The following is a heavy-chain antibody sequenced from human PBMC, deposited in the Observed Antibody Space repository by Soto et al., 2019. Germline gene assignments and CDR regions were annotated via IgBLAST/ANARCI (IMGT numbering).Heavy chain of an antibody. CDR3: AKGASTTVFAFNDY. Sequence: EVQLVESGGGLVQPGRSLRLSCAASGFTFDDYAMHWVRQGPGKGLEWVSSISWNSGNLGYADSVKGRCTISRDNAKNSLYLQMNSLRGEDTALYYCAKGASTTVFAFNDYWGQGTLVTVSS. CDR2: ISWNSGNL. V-gene: IGHV3-9*01. J-gene: IGHJ4*02. D-gene: IGHD4-17*01. CDR1: GFTFDDYA.